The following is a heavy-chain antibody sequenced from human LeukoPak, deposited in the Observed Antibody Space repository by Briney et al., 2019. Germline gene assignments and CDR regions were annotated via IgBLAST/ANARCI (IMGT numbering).Heavy chain of an antibody. V-gene: IGHV3-23*01. CDR1: GFTFSNYA. D-gene: IGHD3-10*01. J-gene: IGHJ4*01. Sequence: SGGSLTLSCAASGFTFSNYAMSWVRQAPGKGLGWVSGISGSGSSTYYADSVKGRFTISRDNSKNTLYLQMNTLRAEDTAVYYCAKAAVPGSKYYFDYWGQGTLVTVSS. CDR3: AKAAVPGSKYYFDY. CDR2: ISGSGSST.